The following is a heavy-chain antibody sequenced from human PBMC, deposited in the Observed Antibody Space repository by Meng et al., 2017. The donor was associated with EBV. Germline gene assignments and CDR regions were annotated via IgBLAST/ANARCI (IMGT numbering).Heavy chain of an antibody. CDR3: ASESGRGYTPDY. Sequence: VQLAQSAAEVNKPGSSVKVSCKTSGGPFRYYAISWVRQAPGQGLEWLGGFLPRLGAPNYAQKFHGRVKITADESTSTHYMDLSSLRSEDTAIYYCASESGRGYTPDYWGQGTLVTVSS. D-gene: IGHD3-10*01. V-gene: IGHV1-69*01. CDR1: GGPFRYYA. CDR2: FLPRLGAP. J-gene: IGHJ4*02.